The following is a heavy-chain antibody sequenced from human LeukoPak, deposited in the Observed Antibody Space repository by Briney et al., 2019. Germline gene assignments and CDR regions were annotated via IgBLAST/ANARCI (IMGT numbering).Heavy chain of an antibody. J-gene: IGHJ6*03. D-gene: IGHD3-10*01. CDR3: AREASMVRGVITNRAYYYYYYMDV. CDR2: IYTSGST. CDR1: GGSISSGSYY. Sequence: LVKPSQTLSLTCTVSGGSISSGSYYWSWIRQPAGKGLEWIGRIYTSGSTNYNPSLKSRVTISVDTSKNQFSLKLSSVTAADTAVYYCAREASMVRGVITNRAYYYYYYMDVWGKGTTVTISS. V-gene: IGHV4-61*02.